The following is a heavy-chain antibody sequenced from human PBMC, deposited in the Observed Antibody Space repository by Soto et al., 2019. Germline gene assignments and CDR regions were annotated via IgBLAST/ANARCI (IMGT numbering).Heavy chain of an antibody. Sequence: ASVKVSCKASGYTFTSYDINWVRQATGQGLEWMGWMNPNSGNTGYAQKFQGRVTMTRNTSISTAYMELSSLRSEDTAVYYCARGFSYYDILTGYYLSPPWFEPWGQGTLVTVSS. D-gene: IGHD3-9*01. J-gene: IGHJ5*02. V-gene: IGHV1-8*01. CDR3: ARGFSYYDILTGYYLSPPWFEP. CDR1: GYTFTSYD. CDR2: MNPNSGNT.